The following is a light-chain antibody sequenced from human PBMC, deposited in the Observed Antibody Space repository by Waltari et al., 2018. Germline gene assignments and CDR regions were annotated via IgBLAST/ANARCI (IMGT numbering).Light chain of an antibody. CDR2: DVS. J-gene: IGLJ3*02. CDR3: CAYAGSFTWV. CDR1: SSDVGTYNY. V-gene: IGLV2-11*01. Sequence: QSALTQPRSVSGSPGQSVTISCTGTSSDVGTYNYVSWYQLHPGKALRLIIFDVSRGPSGVPERFSGSKSGNTASLTISGLQVEDEAEYYCCAYAGSFTWVFGGGTKVTVL.